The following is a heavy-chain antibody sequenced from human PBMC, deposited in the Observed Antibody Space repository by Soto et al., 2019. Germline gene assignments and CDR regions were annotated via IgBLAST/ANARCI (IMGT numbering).Heavy chain of an antibody. CDR3: AKDSNWNDEGEQDY. V-gene: IGHV3-30*18. Sequence: PWGSLRLSCAASGFTFSSYGMHWVRQAPGKGLEWVAVISYDGSNKYYADSVKGRFTISRDNSKNTLYLQMNSLRAEDTAVYYCAKDSNWNDEGEQDYWGQGTLVNVSS. CDR1: GFTFSSYG. D-gene: IGHD1-1*01. J-gene: IGHJ4*02. CDR2: ISYDGSNK.